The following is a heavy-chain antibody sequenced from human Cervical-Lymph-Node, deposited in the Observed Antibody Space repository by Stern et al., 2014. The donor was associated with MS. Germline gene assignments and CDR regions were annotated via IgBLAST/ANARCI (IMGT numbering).Heavy chain of an antibody. J-gene: IGHJ4*02. CDR3: TTTGPQGY. CDR1: GFTFSGSA. Sequence: EVQLVESGGGLVQPGGSLKLSCAASGFTFSGSALHWVRQASGKGLEWIGRIRNKPSGYATSYAASVKGRFSISTNDSKNTAYLQLNSLKPEDTSVYYCTTTGPQGYWGQGTLVTVAS. CDR2: IRNKPSGYAT. V-gene: IGHV3-73*02.